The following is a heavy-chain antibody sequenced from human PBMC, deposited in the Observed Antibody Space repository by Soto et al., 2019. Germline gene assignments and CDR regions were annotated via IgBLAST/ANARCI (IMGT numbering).Heavy chain of an antibody. CDR1: GFTFSSYA. J-gene: IGHJ6*02. V-gene: IGHV3-30-3*01. Sequence: QVQLVESGGGVVQPGRSLRLSCAASGFTFSSYAMHWVRQAPGKGLEWVAVISYDGSNKYYADAVKGRFTISRDNSKNTMYLQMNSLRADDTAVSYCERAIVVVSSRPYYYYGMDVWGQGTTVTVSS. CDR3: ERAIVVVSSRPYYYYGMDV. CDR2: ISYDGSNK. D-gene: IGHD3-22*01.